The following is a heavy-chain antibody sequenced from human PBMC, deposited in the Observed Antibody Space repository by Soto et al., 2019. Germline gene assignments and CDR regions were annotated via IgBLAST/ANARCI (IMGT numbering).Heavy chain of an antibody. CDR2: IYWDDDK. V-gene: IGHV2-5*02. D-gene: IGHD6-13*01. CDR3: AHDRYSSSWYGWFDP. Sequence: GLDLEWLALIYWDDDKRYSPSLKSRLTITKDTSKNQVVLTMTNMDPVDTATYYCAHDRYSSSWYGWFDPWGQGTLVTVSS. J-gene: IGHJ5*02.